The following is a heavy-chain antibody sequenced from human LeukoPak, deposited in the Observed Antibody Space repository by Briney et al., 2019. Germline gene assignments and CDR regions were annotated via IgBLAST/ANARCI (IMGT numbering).Heavy chain of an antibody. V-gene: IGHV4-34*01. CDR1: GGSFSGYY. Sequence: SETLSLTCAVYGGSFSGYYWSWIRQPPGKGLEWIGEINHSGSTNYNPSLKSRVTISVDTSKNQFSLKLSSVTAADTAVYYCARSDYCGGDCYRYFDLWGRGTLVTVSS. CDR3: ARSDYCGGDCYRYFDL. CDR2: INHSGST. J-gene: IGHJ2*01. D-gene: IGHD2-21*02.